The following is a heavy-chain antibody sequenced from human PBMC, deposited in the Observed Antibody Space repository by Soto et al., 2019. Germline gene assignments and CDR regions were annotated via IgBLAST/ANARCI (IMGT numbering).Heavy chain of an antibody. V-gene: IGHV3-13*01. D-gene: IGHD6-19*01. Sequence: VGSLRRSGAASGCMFSSYDMHWVRQCRGKGLEWVAAIGTAGDTYYLGSVKGRFTISRENDKKSLNLQISDIRVEDTPFYYCARGGPESSGTSADDAFDIWGQGTVVTVSS. CDR3: ARGGPESSGTSADDAFDI. J-gene: IGHJ3*02. CDR2: IGTAGDT. CDR1: GCMFSSYD.